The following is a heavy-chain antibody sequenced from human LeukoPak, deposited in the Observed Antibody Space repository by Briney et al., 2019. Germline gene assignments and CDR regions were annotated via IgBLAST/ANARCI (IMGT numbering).Heavy chain of an antibody. CDR1: GGPSGRVSDS. Sequence: SETLSLTGTASGGPSGRVSDSWTWIRHPAGRGLGGIGRIYTTGSTNYNPSLKSRVTISIETSKNQISLKLKSVTAADTAVYYCARDGRPSSIRPGGAFDIWGQGTMVTVSS. V-gene: IGHV4-61*02. CDR3: ARDGRPSSIRPGGAFDI. J-gene: IGHJ3*02. CDR2: IYTTGST. D-gene: IGHD3-16*01.